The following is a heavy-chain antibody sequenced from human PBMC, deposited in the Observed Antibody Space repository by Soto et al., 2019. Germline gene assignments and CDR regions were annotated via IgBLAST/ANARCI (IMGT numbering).Heavy chain of an antibody. J-gene: IGHJ4*02. D-gene: IGHD5-18*01. CDR3: AREAATDSALVY. Sequence: QVQLVESGGGVVQPGRSLRLSCAASGFTFNKYPMHWVRQAPGKGLEWVALISYGGGNKYYTDSVKGRFTVSRDDSKNTLYLQMNGLRAEDTAVYYCAREAATDSALVYWGQGTLVTVSS. V-gene: IGHV3-30-3*01. CDR2: ISYGGGNK. CDR1: GFTFNKYP.